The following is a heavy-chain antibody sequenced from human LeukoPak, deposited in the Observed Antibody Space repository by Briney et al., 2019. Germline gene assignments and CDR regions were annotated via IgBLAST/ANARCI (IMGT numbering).Heavy chain of an antibody. V-gene: IGHV3-30-3*01. D-gene: IGHD2-15*01. CDR3: VRGGPSTWS. CDR2: ISYDGSNK. J-gene: IGHJ5*02. CDR1: GFTFSSYA. Sequence: GGSLRLSFAASGFTFSSYAMSWVRQAPGKGLEWVAVISYDGSNKYYADSVKGRFTISRDNSKNTLYLQMNSLRAEDTAVYYCVRGGPSTWSWGQGTLVTVSS.